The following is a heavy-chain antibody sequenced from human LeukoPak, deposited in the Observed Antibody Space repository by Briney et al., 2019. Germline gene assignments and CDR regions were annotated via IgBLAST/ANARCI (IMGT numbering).Heavy chain of an antibody. J-gene: IGHJ4*02. V-gene: IGHV4-59*12. CDR1: GGSISSYY. Sequence: PSETLSLTCTVSGGSISSYYWSWIRQPPGKGLEWIGYIYYSGSTYYNPSLKSRVTISVDTSKNQFSLKLSSVTAADTAVYYCARRYYDFWSGYYSFDYWGQGTLVTVSS. CDR3: ARRYYDFWSGYYSFDY. D-gene: IGHD3-3*01. CDR2: IYYSGST.